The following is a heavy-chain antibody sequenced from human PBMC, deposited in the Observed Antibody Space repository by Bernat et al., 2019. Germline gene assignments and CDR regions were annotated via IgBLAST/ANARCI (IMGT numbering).Heavy chain of an antibody. V-gene: IGHV4-34*01. D-gene: IGHD3-9*01. CDR1: GGSFSGYY. Sequence: QVQLQQWGAGLLKPSETLSLTCAVYGGSFSGYYWSWIRQPPGKGLEWIGEINHSGSTNYNPSLKSRVTISVDTSKNQFSLKLSSVTAADTAVYYCARRLALRRWFDPWGQGTLVTVSS. J-gene: IGHJ5*02. CDR3: ARRLALRRWFDP. CDR2: INHSGST.